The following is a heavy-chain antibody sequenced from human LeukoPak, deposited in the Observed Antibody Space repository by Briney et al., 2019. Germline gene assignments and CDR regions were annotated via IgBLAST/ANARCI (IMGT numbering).Heavy chain of an antibody. CDR3: ARDWVEMATNYYYYYGMDV. CDR2: ISYDGSNK. J-gene: IGHJ6*02. D-gene: IGHD5-24*01. V-gene: IGHV3-30-3*01. Sequence: GRSLRLSCAASGFTFSSYAMHWVRQAPGKGLEWVAVISYDGSNKYYADSVKGRFTISRDNSKNTLYLQMNSLRAEDTAVYYCARDWVEMATNYYYYYGMDVWGQGTTVTVSS. CDR1: GFTFSSYA.